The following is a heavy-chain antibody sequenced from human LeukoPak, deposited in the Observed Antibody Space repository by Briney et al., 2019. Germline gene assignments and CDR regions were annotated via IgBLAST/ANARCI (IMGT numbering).Heavy chain of an antibody. CDR1: AINVTTNY. CDR2: IYGDNAA. Sequence: GGSLRLSCTASAINVTTNYMTWIRQAPGKGLEWVSLIYGDNAAYYAESVRGRFIISRDSLKNTLFLQMNSLRAEDTAVYYCVSSTGQQFIPYDYWGHGTHVTVSS. CDR3: VSSTGQQFIPYDY. V-gene: IGHV3-66*02. D-gene: IGHD6-13*01. J-gene: IGHJ4*01.